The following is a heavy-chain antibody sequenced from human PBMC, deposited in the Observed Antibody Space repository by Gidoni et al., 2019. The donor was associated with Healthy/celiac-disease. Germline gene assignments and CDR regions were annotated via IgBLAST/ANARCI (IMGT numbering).Heavy chain of an antibody. CDR3: TRDGYDILTGYYRLDY. Sequence: EVQLVESGGGLVQPGRSLRLPCTASGFTFGDYAMRWFRQAPGKGLGWVGVIRGKAYGGKTEYAASVKGRFTISRDDSKSSAYLQMNSLKTEDTAVYYCTRDGYDILTGYYRLDYWGQGTLVTVSS. CDR1: GFTFGDYA. V-gene: IGHV3-49*03. J-gene: IGHJ4*02. CDR2: IRGKAYGGKT. D-gene: IGHD3-9*01.